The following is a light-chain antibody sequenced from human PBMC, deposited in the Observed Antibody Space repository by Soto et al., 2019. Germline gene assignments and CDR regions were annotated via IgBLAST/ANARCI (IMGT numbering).Light chain of an antibody. CDR2: EVN. CDR1: SSDVGGYNY. V-gene: IGLV2-8*01. CDR3: CSYTSSSTYV. J-gene: IGLJ1*01. Sequence: QSVLTQPPSASGSPGQSVTISCTGTSSDVGGYNYVSWYQQHPGKAPKLMIYEVNNRPSGVPDRFSGSKSGNTASLTISGVQAEDEADYYCCSYTSSSTYVFGTGTKVTVL.